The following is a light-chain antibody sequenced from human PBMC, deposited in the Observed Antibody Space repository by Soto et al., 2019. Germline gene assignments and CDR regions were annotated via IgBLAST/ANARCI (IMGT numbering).Light chain of an antibody. CDR1: LSVASNY. CDR3: QQYGSAPWT. V-gene: IGKV3-20*01. CDR2: AAS. J-gene: IGKJ1*01. Sequence: EIVLTQSPGTLPLSPGERATLSCRASLSVASNYLAWYQQKPGQAHRLLIYAASGRPTGIPDRFSGSGSGTDVSLTITRLEPEDFAVYYCQQYGSAPWTFGQGTKVEIK.